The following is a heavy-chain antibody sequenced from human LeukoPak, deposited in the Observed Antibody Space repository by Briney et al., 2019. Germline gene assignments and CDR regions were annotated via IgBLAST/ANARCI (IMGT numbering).Heavy chain of an antibody. D-gene: IGHD5-18*01. Sequence: SETLSLTCAVYGGSFSGYYWSWIRQPPGKGLEWIGEINHSGSTNYNPSLKSRVTISVDTSKNQFSLKLSSVTAADTAVYYCARGLRIRAFDYWGRGTLVTVSS. V-gene: IGHV4-34*01. CDR3: ARGLRIRAFDY. J-gene: IGHJ4*02. CDR2: INHSGST. CDR1: GGSFSGYY.